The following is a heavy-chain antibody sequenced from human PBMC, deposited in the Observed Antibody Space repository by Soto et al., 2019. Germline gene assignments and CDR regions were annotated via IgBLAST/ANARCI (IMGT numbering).Heavy chain of an antibody. D-gene: IGHD6-13*01. V-gene: IGHV3-48*01. CDR3: ASGSSWYGSAYYMDV. CDR2: ISSSSSTI. J-gene: IGHJ6*03. CDR1: GFTFSSYS. Sequence: GGSLRLSCAASGFTFSSYSMNWVRQAPGKGLEWVSYISSSSSTIYYADSVKGRFTISRDNAKNSLYLQMNSLRAEDTAVYYCASGSSWYGSAYYMDVWGKGTTVTVSS.